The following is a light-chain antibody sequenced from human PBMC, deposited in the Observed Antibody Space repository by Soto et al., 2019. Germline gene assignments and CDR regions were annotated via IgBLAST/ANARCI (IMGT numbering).Light chain of an antibody. CDR3: QQAASFPFT. CDR1: QGVGST. V-gene: IGKV3-15*01. CDR2: DAS. J-gene: IGKJ3*01. Sequence: ELVLTQSPATLSVSPGERATLSCRASQGVGSTLAWYQQEPGQAPRLLIYDASTRATGIPARFSGDGSGTEFTLTISSLQSEDAAIYSCQQAASFPFTFGPGAKV.